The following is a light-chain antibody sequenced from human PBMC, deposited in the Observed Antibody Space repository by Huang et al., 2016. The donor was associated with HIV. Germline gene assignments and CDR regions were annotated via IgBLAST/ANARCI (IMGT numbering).Light chain of an antibody. CDR1: QGVSSN. J-gene: IGKJ1*01. CDR3: QQYNNWPPWT. V-gene: IGKV3-15*01. CDR2: GAS. Sequence: EIVMTQSPATLSVSPGERATLSCRASQGVSSNLAWYQQQPGQAPRLLIYGASTRATGIPARFSGSGSGTKFTLTISSLQSEDFAVYYCQQYNNWPPWTFGQGTKVEIK.